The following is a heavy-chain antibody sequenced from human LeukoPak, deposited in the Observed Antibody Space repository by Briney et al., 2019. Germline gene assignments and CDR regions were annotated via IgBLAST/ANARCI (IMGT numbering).Heavy chain of an antibody. D-gene: IGHD3-22*01. CDR2: IIPILGIA. V-gene: IGHV1-69*04. J-gene: IGHJ4*02. CDR3: ARSLNYYDSSGYSS. CDR1: GGTFSSYA. Sequence: SVKVSCKASGGTFSSYAISWVRQAPGQGLVWMGRIIPILGIANYARKFQGRVTITADKSTSTAYMELSSLRSEDTAVYYCARSLNYYDSSGYSSWGQGTLVTVSS.